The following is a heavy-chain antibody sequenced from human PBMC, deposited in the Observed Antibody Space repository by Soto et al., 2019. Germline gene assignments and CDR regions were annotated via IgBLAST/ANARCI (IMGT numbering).Heavy chain of an antibody. J-gene: IGHJ6*02. V-gene: IGHV1-69*01. D-gene: IGHD6-13*01. CDR2: IIPIFGTA. Sequence: QVQLVQSGAEVKKPGSSVKVSCKASGGTFSSYAISWVRRAPGQGLEWMGGIIPIFGTANYAQKFQGRVTITADESTSTAYMELSSLRSEDTAVYYCARDSAAAAGDYYYGMDVWGQGTTVTVSS. CDR3: ARDSAAAAGDYYYGMDV. CDR1: GGTFSSYA.